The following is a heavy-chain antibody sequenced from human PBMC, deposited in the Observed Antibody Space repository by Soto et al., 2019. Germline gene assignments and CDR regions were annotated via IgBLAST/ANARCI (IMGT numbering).Heavy chain of an antibody. J-gene: IGHJ4*02. V-gene: IGHV3-30*18. CDR2: ISYDGSNK. Sequence: QVQLVESGGGVVQPGRSLRLSCAASGFTFSSYGMHWVRQAPGWGLEWVAVISYDGSNKYYADSVKGRFTISRDNSKNTLYLQMNSLRAEDTAVYYCAKGGWLRIDYWGQGTLVTVSS. CDR1: GFTFSSYG. CDR3: AKGGWLRIDY. D-gene: IGHD5-12*01.